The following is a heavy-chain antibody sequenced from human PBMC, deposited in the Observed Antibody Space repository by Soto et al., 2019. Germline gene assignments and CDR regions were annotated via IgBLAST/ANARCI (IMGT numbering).Heavy chain of an antibody. V-gene: IGHV1-2*04. CDR2: INPNSGGT. Sequence: GASVKVSCKASGYTFTGYYMHWVRRAPGQGLEWMGWINPNSGGTNYAQKFQGWVTMTRDTSISTAYMELSRLRSDDTAVYYCARAVVVVPAAREREAYYYYYGMDVWCQGTTVTVSS. J-gene: IGHJ6*02. D-gene: IGHD2-2*01. CDR3: ARAVVVVPAAREREAYYYYYGMDV. CDR1: GYTFTGYY.